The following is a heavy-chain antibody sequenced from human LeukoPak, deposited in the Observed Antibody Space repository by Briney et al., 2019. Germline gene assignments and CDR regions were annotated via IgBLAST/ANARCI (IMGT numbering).Heavy chain of an antibody. CDR3: ARGSGFGELGSSKFDP. J-gene: IGHJ5*02. V-gene: IGHV4-61*02. CDR1: GGSISNGSYY. Sequence: SETLSLTCTVSGGSISNGSYYWSWIRQPAGKGLEWIGRIYTSGSTNYNPSLKSRATISVDTSKNQFSLKLSSVTAADTAVYYCARGSGFGELGSSKFDPWGQGTLVTVSS. D-gene: IGHD3-10*01. CDR2: IYTSGST.